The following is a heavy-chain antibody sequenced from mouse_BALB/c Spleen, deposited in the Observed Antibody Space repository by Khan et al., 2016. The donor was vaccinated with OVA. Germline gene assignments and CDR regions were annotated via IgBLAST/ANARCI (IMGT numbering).Heavy chain of an antibody. CDR3: AKWNCQSYCFDY. J-gene: IGHJ2*01. CDR2: INPYNGAT. Sequence: EVQLQQSGPDLVKPGTSVKMSCKASGYIFTNYFIHWVMQKPGQGLEWSGYINPYNGATKYNQKFKGKATLTSDKSTITSYMELSSLTSEDSAVDSCAKWNCQSYCFDYWGQGTTLTVSS. V-gene: IGHV1S136*01. D-gene: IGHD4-1*01. CDR1: GYIFTNYF.